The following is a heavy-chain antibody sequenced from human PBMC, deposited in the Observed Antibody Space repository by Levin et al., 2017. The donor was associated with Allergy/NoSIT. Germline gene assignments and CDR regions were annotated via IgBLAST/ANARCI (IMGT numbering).Heavy chain of an antibody. CDR2: IYYSGST. D-gene: IGHD7-27*01. CDR1: GGSISSSSYY. J-gene: IGHJ4*02. CDR3: ASRKASTGDIDY. V-gene: IGHV4-39*01. Sequence: SQTLSLTCTVSGGSISSSSYYWGWIRQPPGKGLEWIGSIYYSGSTYYNPSLKSRVTISVDTSKNQFSLKLSSVTAADTAVYYCASRKASTGDIDYWGQGTLVTVSS.